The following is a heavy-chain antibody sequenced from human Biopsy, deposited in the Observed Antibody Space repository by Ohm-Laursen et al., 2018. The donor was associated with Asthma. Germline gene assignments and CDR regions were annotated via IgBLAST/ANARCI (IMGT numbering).Heavy chain of an antibody. CDR3: ARGSSSRLSQWELLVSGGKRAHSYYGMDV. CDR2: IYTDGST. Sequence: SETLSLTCTVTGGSVTSATFHWSWVRQPPGKGLEWIGYIYTDGSTDYNPSLKSRLSMSVDTSMNQFSLKLTSVTAADTAVYYRARGSSSRLSQWELLVSGGKRAHSYYGMDVWGQGTTVTVSS. CDR1: GGSVTSATFH. V-gene: IGHV4-61*01. J-gene: IGHJ6*02. D-gene: IGHD1-26*01.